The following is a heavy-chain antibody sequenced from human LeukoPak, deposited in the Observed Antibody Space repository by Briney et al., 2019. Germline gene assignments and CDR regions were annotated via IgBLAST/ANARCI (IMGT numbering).Heavy chain of an antibody. V-gene: IGHV3-9*01. CDR3: AKDPNAYYDSGQEAFGI. CDR2: ISWNSGSI. Sequence: GRSLRLSCAASGFTFDDYAMHWVRQAPGKGLEWVSGISWNSGSIGYADSVKGRFTISRDNAKNSLYLQMNSLRAEDTALYYCAKDPNAYYDSGQEAFGIWGQGTMVTVSS. J-gene: IGHJ3*02. CDR1: GFTFDDYA. D-gene: IGHD3-22*01.